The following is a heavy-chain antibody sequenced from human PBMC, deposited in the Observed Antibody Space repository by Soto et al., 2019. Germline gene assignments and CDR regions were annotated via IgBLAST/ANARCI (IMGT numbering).Heavy chain of an antibody. J-gene: IGHJ6*03. Sequence: EVQLVESGGGLVQPGRSLRLSCAASGFTFDDYAMHWVRQAPGKGLEWVSGISWNSGSIGYADSVKGLFTISRDNAKNSLYLQMNSLKAEDTALYYCAKGSAVGYYYYMDVWGKGTTVTVSS. D-gene: IGHD3-3*01. CDR1: GFTFDDYA. CDR2: ISWNSGSI. V-gene: IGHV3-9*01. CDR3: AKGSAVGYYYYMDV.